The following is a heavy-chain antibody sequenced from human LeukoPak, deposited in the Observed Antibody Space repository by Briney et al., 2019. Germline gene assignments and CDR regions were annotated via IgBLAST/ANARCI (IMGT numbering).Heavy chain of an antibody. Sequence: GASVKVSCKASGYSFTGRYIHWVRQAPGQGLEWVGWINPKSGGTSYAQEFRGRVTMTRDTSINTAYMELSSLRSEDTAVYYCARESVTYYYDSSGYRNWFDPWGQGTLVTVSS. D-gene: IGHD3-22*01. CDR3: ARESVTYYYDSSGYRNWFDP. V-gene: IGHV1-2*02. J-gene: IGHJ5*02. CDR1: GYSFTGRY. CDR2: INPKSGGT.